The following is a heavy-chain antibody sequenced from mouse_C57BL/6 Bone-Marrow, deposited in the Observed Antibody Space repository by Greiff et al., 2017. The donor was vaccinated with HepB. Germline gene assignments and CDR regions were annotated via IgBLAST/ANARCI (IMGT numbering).Heavy chain of an antibody. Sequence: QVQLQQSGAELVRPGASVTLSCKASGYTFTDYEMHWVKQTPVHGLEWIGAIDPETGGTAYNQKFKGKAILTADKSSSTAYMELRSLTSEDSAVYYCTRNYDSYAMDYWGQGTSVTVSS. CDR2: IDPETGGT. J-gene: IGHJ4*01. V-gene: IGHV1-15*01. CDR3: TRNYDSYAMDY. D-gene: IGHD2-4*01. CDR1: GYTFTDYE.